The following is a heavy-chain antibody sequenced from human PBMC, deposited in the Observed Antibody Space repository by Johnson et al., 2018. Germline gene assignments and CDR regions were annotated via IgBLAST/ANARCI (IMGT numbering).Heavy chain of an antibody. J-gene: IGHJ1*01. V-gene: IGHV3-66*02. Sequence: VQLVQSGGGLVQXGGSLRLXCAASGFTVSSNYMSWVRQAPGKGLEWVSVIYSGGSAYYADSVKGRFTISRDNSKNTRYLQMNSLRAEDTAVYYCARGPATVVTPEYCQHWGQGTLVTVSS. CDR1: GFTVSSNY. D-gene: IGHD4-23*01. CDR2: IYSGGSA. CDR3: ARGPATVVTPEYCQH.